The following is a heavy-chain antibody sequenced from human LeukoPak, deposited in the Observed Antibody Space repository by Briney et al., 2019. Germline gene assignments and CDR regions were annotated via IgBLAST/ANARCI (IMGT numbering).Heavy chain of an antibody. D-gene: IGHD2-2*01. CDR2: ISGSGGTE. CDR3: AKGTLCSSSSCYLNYYYMDV. J-gene: IGHJ6*03. V-gene: IGHV3-23*01. CDR1: GFTFSSYA. Sequence: GGSLRLSCAASGFTFSSYAMSWVRQAPGKGLEWVSVISGSGGTEHYADPVKGRFTVSRDNSKNTLYLQMNSLRAEDTAVYYCAKGTLCSSSSCYLNYYYMDVWGKGTTVTVSS.